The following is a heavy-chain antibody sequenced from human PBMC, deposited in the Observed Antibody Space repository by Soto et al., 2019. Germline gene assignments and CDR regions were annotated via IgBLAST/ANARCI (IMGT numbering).Heavy chain of an antibody. CDR1: GFTFNNFW. CDR2: INNDGSDA. Sequence: DVRLVESGGGLVQPGGSLRLSCAASGFTFNNFWMHWVRQLPGKGLVWVSRINNDGSDATYADSVKGRFTISRDNAKNTVYLQMNSLRAEDTAVYYCVRSTDGYFDWGQGTLVTVSS. D-gene: IGHD2-8*01. CDR3: VRSTDGYFD. V-gene: IGHV3-74*01. J-gene: IGHJ1*01.